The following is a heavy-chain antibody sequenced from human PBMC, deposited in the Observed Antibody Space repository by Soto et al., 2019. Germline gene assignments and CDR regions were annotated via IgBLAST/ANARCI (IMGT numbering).Heavy chain of an antibody. J-gene: IGHJ4*02. CDR2: MNPNSGNT. V-gene: IGHV1-8*01. CDR1: RDTFRTYD. CDR3: ATSRPNQVIVLD. Sequence: QVQLVQSGAEVKKPGASVKVSCKASRDTFRTYDINWVRQATGQGLEWMGWMNPNSGNTGYAQNFQGRVTMARDASISTAYMELSSLRSEDTAVYYCATSRPNQVIVLDWGQGTLVTVSS. D-gene: IGHD2-15*01.